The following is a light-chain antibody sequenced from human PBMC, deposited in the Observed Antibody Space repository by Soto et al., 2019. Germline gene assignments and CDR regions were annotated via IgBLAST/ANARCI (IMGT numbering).Light chain of an antibody. CDR3: SAWDDSLNGRV. CDR2: SDN. CDR1: NSNIGSNT. V-gene: IGLV1-44*01. J-gene: IGLJ2*01. Sequence: QSVLTQPPSASGTPGQRVTISCSGSNSNIGSNTVNWFQQLPGTAPKPLIYSDNQRPSGVPDRFSGSKSGTSASLAISGLQSEDDADYYCSAWDDSLNGRVFGGGTKLTVL.